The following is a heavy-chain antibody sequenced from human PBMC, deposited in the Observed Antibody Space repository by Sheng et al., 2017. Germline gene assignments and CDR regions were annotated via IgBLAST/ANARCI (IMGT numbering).Heavy chain of an antibody. CDR2: IYHSGTT. CDR1: GYSISTGYY. CDR3: AKXDGSNWVSTP. Sequence: QVQLQESGPGLVKPSETLSLTCIVSGYSISTGYYWGWIRQPPGKGLEWIGTIYHSGTTFYNPSLKSRVSISVDTSTNKFSLKLNSVTATDTAVYYCAKXDGSNWVSTPWGQGTLVTVSS. D-gene: IGHD3-22*01. J-gene: IGHJ4*02. V-gene: IGHV4-38-2*02.